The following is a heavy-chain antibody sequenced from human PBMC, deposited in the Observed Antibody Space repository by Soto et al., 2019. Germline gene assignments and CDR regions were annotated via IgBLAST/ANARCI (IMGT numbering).Heavy chain of an antibody. D-gene: IGHD4-17*01. CDR1: GGSISSSSYY. V-gene: IGHV4-39*01. CDR3: ARRSLQKYGDYDNWFDP. CDR2: IYYSGST. J-gene: IGHJ5*02. Sequence: SETLSLTCTVSGGSISSSSYYWGWIHQPPGKGLEWIGSIYYSGSTYYNPSLKSRVTISVDTSKNQFSLKLSSVTAADTAVYYCARRSLQKYGDYDNWFDPWGQGTLVT.